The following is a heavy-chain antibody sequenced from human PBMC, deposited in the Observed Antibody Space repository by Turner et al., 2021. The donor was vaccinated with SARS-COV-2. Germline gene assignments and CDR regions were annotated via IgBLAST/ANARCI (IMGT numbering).Heavy chain of an antibody. J-gene: IGHJ4*02. Sequence: VQLQQWGAGLLMPSETLSPTCAVYGGSFSGYYWTWIRQPPEKGLEWIGEIHPSGTTYHNPSLKGRVTMSVDTSKNQFYLKVSSVTAADTAVYYCAKGDDSRKAGLLWGQGTLVTVSS. V-gene: IGHV4-34*02. D-gene: IGHD2-15*01. CDR2: IHPSGTT. CDR3: AKGDDSRKAGLL. CDR1: GGSFSGYY.